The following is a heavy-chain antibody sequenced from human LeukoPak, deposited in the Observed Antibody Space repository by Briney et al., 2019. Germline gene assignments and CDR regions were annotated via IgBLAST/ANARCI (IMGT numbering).Heavy chain of an antibody. Sequence: GGSLRLSCAASGFTFSNYVMSWVRQAPGKGLEWVSAISGSGGSTYYADSVKGRFTISRDNSKNTLYLQMNSLRAEDTAVYYCAKDGVVVVVAAFYNWGQGTLVTVSS. V-gene: IGHV3-23*01. CDR2: ISGSGGST. D-gene: IGHD2-15*01. CDR3: AKDGVVVVVAAFYN. J-gene: IGHJ4*02. CDR1: GFTFSNYV.